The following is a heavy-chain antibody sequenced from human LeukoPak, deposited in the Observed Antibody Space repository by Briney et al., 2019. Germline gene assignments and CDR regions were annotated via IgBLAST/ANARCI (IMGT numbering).Heavy chain of an antibody. Sequence: PSETLSLTCTVSDGSISSSSYYWGWIRQPPGKGLERIGTIYYSGSTYYSPSLKSRVAISVDTSKNQFSLKLSSVTAADTAVYYCANYCSSSSCHIRRAFDIWGQGTMVTVSS. CDR1: DGSISSSSYY. D-gene: IGHD2-2*02. CDR3: ANYCSSSSCHIRRAFDI. V-gene: IGHV4-39*01. CDR2: IYYSGST. J-gene: IGHJ3*02.